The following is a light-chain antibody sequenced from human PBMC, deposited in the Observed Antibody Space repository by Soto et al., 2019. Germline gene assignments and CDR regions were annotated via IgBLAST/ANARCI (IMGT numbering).Light chain of an antibody. J-gene: IGLJ1*01. V-gene: IGLV2-14*01. Sequence: QSALTQPASVSGSPGQSITISCTGTSSDVGGYNYVSWYQQHPGKAPKLMIYEVSNRPSGVSNRFSGSKSGNTASLTISGLQAEDEADYYSSSYTSSSTLPYVFGTGTKVTVL. CDR1: SSDVGGYNY. CDR3: SSYTSSSTLPYV. CDR2: EVS.